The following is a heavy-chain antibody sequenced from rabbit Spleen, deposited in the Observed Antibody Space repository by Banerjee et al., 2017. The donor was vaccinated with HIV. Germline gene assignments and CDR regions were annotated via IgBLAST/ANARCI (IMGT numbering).Heavy chain of an antibody. D-gene: IGHD4-2*01. V-gene: IGHV1S40*01. CDR3: ARDPAGREDFNL. Sequence: QSLEEYGGDLVKPRASLTLTCKASGLDFSSSYWICWVRQAPGKGLEWIACIDVSSSGGTYYASWAKGRFTVSKTSSTTVTLQMTSLTAADTATYFCARDPAGREDFNLWGQGTLVTVS. J-gene: IGHJ4*01. CDR2: IDVSSSGGT. CDR1: GLDFSSSYW.